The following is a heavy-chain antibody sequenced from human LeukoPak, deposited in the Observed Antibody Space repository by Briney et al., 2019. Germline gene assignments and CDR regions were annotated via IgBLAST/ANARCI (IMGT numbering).Heavy chain of an antibody. Sequence: GGSLRLSCAASGFTFSNYNMNWSGRPPGKGLEWVSYISSSSGSIYYADSVKGRFTISRDNAKNSLYLQMNSLRDEDTAVYYCARDGSYSGSLDYWGQGTLVTVSS. CDR2: ISSSSGSI. V-gene: IGHV3-48*02. J-gene: IGHJ4*02. D-gene: IGHD1-26*01. CDR1: GFTFSNYN. CDR3: ARDGSYSGSLDY.